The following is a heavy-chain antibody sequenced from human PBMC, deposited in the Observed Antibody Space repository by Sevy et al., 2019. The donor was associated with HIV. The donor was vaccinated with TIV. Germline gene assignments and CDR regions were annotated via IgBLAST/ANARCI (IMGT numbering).Heavy chain of an antibody. CDR3: ARDRGVAGTRDFDY. CDR1: GFTFSSYG. Sequence: GGSLRLSCATSGFTFSSYGMYWVRQAPGKGLEWVSLIWVHGTKEYYSDSVKGRFTVSRDNSKNTLYLQLTSLRPEDTAVYYCARDRGVAGTRDFDYWGQGTLVTVSS. V-gene: IGHV3-33*07. D-gene: IGHD6-19*01. J-gene: IGHJ4*02. CDR2: IWVHGTKE.